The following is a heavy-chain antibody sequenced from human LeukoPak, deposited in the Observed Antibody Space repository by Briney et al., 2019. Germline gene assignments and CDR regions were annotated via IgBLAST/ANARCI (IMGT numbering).Heavy chain of an antibody. CDR2: ISYDGSNK. Sequence: PGRSLRLSCAASGFTFSSYGMHWVRQAPGKGLEWVAVISYDGSNKYYADSVKGRFTISRDNSKNTLYLQMNSLRAEDTAVYYCAKRGEGDYFDYWGQGTLVTVSS. J-gene: IGHJ4*02. CDR3: AKRGEGDYFDY. D-gene: IGHD3-16*01. V-gene: IGHV3-30*18. CDR1: GFTFSSYG.